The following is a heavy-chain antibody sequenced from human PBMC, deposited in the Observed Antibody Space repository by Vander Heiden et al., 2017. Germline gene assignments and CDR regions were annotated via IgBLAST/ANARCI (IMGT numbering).Heavy chain of an antibody. D-gene: IGHD4-17*01. V-gene: IGHV3-33*01. CDR2: IWYDGSNK. CDR3: ARDMFNYDDYEVAWLDALDI. Sequence: QVQLVESGGGVVQPGRSLRLSCAASGFTFGSHGMHWVRQAPGKGVEWVAIIWYDGSNKYYGNSVKGRFTISRENFKNRLYLQMNRLRAEDTAINYCARDMFNYDDYEVAWLDALDIWGQGTMVTVSS. J-gene: IGHJ3*02. CDR1: GFTFGSHG.